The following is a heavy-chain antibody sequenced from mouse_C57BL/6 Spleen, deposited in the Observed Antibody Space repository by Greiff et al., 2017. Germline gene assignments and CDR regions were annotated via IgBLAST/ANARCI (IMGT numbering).Heavy chain of an antibody. CDR1: GYAFSSSW. CDR2: IYPGDGDT. Sequence: QVQLQQSGPELVKPGASVKISCKASGYAFSSSWMNWVKQRPGKGLEWIGRIYPGDGDTNYNGKFKGKATLTADKSSSTAYMQLSSLTSEDSAVYFCAPGNYDGYLDYWGQGTTLTVSS. CDR3: APGNYDGYLDY. D-gene: IGHD2-3*01. J-gene: IGHJ2*01. V-gene: IGHV1-82*01.